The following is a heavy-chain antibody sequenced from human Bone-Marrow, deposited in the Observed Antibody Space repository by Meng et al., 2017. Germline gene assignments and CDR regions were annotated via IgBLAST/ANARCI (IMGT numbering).Heavy chain of an antibody. J-gene: IGHJ6*02. Sequence: ASVKVSCKASGYTFTSYYMHWVRQAPGQGLEWMGIINPSGGSTSYAQKFQGRVTMTRDTSTSTVYMALSSLRSEDTAVYYCARDGLDYYGSGSHYRYGMDVWGQGTTVTVSS. D-gene: IGHD3-10*01. V-gene: IGHV1-46*01. CDR1: GYTFTSYY. CDR3: ARDGLDYYGSGSHYRYGMDV. CDR2: INPSGGST.